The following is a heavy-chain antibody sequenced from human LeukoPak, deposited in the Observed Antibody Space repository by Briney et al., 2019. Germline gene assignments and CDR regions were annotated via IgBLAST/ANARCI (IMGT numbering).Heavy chain of an antibody. V-gene: IGHV3-33*06. Sequence: QTGGSLRLSCAASGFTFSRYGMHWVRQAPGKGLEWVAVVWDNGINKFYADSVKGRFTISRDNSKHTLSLQMNSPRAEDTAVYYCVEDPAPYSLGDAWGKGTTVTVSS. CDR3: VEDPAPYSLGDA. J-gene: IGHJ6*04. CDR1: GFTFSRYG. CDR2: VWDNGINK. D-gene: IGHD5-18*01.